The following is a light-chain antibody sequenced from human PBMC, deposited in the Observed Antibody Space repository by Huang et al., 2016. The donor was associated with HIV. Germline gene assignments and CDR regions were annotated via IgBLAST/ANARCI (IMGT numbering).Light chain of an antibody. Sequence: DIQMTQSPSSLSASVGDRVTITCRASQSISNYLNWYQQKPGTAPNLLIYAASSLQSGVPSRFSGSGSETDFTLTISSLQPEDFATYYCQQSYSIPSTFGGGTRVEIK. CDR3: QQSYSIPST. J-gene: IGKJ4*01. V-gene: IGKV1-39*01. CDR2: AAS. CDR1: QSISNY.